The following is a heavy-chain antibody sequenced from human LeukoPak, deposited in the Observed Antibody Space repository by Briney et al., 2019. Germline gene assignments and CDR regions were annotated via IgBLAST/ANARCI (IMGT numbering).Heavy chain of an antibody. Sequence: GGSLRLSCAASGFTFSSYSMNWVRQAPGKGLEWVSSISSSSSYIYYADSVKGRFTISRDNAKNSLYLQMNSLRAEDTALYYCARGRGYSSRWYLYWGQGTLVTVSS. CDR1: GFTFSSYS. CDR2: ISSSSSYI. V-gene: IGHV3-21*01. D-gene: IGHD6-13*01. CDR3: ARGRGYSSRWYLY. J-gene: IGHJ4*02.